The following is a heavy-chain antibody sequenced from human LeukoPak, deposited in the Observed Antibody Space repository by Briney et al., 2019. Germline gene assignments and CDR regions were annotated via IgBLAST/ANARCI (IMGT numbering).Heavy chain of an antibody. CDR2: ISSGGRIK. Sequence: QPGGSLRLSCAASGFTFSSYEMNWVRQAPGKGLEWVSYISSGGRIKYYADSVKGRFTISRDNAKNSLYLQMNSLRAEDTAVYYCARSYYGSTGYPFDYWGQGTLVAVSS. V-gene: IGHV3-48*03. CDR1: GFTFSSYE. CDR3: ARSYYGSTGYPFDY. D-gene: IGHD3-22*01. J-gene: IGHJ4*02.